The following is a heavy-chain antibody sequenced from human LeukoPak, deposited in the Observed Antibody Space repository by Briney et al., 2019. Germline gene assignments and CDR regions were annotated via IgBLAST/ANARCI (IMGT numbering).Heavy chain of an antibody. D-gene: IGHD2-2*01. CDR2: MNPNSGNT. CDR3: ARGLPAPADQYYMDV. CDR1: GYTFTSYD. V-gene: IGHV1-8*01. J-gene: IGHJ6*03. Sequence: ASVKVSCKASGYTFTSYDINWVRQATGQGLEWMGWMNPNSGNTGYAQKFQGRVTMTRDTSISTAYMELRRLRSDDTAVYYCARGLPAPADQYYMDVWGKGTTVTVSS.